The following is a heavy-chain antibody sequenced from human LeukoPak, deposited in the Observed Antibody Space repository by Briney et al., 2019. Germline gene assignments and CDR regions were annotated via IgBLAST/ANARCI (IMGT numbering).Heavy chain of an antibody. D-gene: IGHD3-9*01. CDR1: GYTFTGYY. J-gene: IGHJ4*02. CDR3: ARARSYYEIVTGYPPLYYFDY. CDR2: INPNSGGT. V-gene: IGHV1-2*02. Sequence: ASVKVSCKASGYTFTGYYMHWVRQAPGQGLEWMGWINPNSGGTNYAQKFQGRVTMTRDTSISTDYMELSSLRSDDTAAYYCARARSYYEIVTGYPPLYYFDYWGQGTLVTVSS.